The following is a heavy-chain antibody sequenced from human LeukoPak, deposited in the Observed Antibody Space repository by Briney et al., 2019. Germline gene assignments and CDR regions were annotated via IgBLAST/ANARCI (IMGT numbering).Heavy chain of an antibody. V-gene: IGHV4-61*01. J-gene: IGHJ3*02. Sequence: SETVSLTCTVSGGSVSSESYHWSWIRQPPGKGLEWIAYIFNSGSSNDNPPLKSRVTISVDTSKNQFSLKLNSVTAADTAQYHCARGVGGVREGFDIWGQGTMVTVSS. CDR1: GGSVSSESYH. CDR3: ARGVGGVREGFDI. D-gene: IGHD3-16*01. CDR2: IFNSGSS.